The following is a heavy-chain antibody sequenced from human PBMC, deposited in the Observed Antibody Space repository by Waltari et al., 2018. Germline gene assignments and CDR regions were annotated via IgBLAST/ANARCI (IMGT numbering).Heavy chain of an antibody. D-gene: IGHD3-9*01. CDR3: ARATWRYFDWLWDFDL. J-gene: IGHJ2*01. V-gene: IGHV1-69*01. CDR2: IIPIFGTA. Sequence: GIIPIFGTANYAQKFQGRVTITADESTSTAYMELSSLRSEDTAVYYCARATWRYFDWLWDFDLWGRGTLVTVSS.